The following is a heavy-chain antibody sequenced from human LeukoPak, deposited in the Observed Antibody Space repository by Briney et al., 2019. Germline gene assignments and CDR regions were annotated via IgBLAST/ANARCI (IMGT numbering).Heavy chain of an antibody. Sequence: LSLTCTVTGGSNSSYYWSWIRQPPGKGLEWIGYIYYSASTNYNPSLKSRVTISVDPSKSQVSLNLSSVAAAATAVYYCARGNTYYYGSGSYIQDYWGQGTLVTVSS. CDR1: GGSNSSYY. D-gene: IGHD3-10*01. CDR3: ARGNTYYYGSGSYIQDY. CDR2: IYYSAST. J-gene: IGHJ4*02. V-gene: IGHV4-59*01.